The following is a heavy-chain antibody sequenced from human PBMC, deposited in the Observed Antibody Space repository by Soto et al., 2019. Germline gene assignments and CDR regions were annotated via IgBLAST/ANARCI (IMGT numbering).Heavy chain of an antibody. J-gene: IGHJ4*02. D-gene: IGHD3-22*01. CDR3: AKGSLDYYDSSGYSYFDY. CDR1: GFTFSTYG. CDR2: ISYDGSNK. V-gene: IGHV3-30*18. Sequence: GGSLRLSCAASGFTFSTYGMHWVRQAPGKGLDWVAVISYDGSNKYYADSVKGRFTISRDNSKNTLYLQMNSLRAEDTAVYYCAKGSLDYYDSSGYSYFDYWGQGTLVTVSS.